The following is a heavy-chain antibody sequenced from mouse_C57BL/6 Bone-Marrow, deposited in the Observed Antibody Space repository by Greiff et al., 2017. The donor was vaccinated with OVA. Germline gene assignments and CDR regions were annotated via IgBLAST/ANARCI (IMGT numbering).Heavy chain of an antibody. V-gene: IGHV1-39*01. D-gene: IGHD3-2*02. CDR1: GYSFTDYN. Sequence: VQLQQSGPELVKPGASVKISCKASGYSFTDYNMNWVKQSNGKSLEWIGVINPNYGTTSYNQKFKGKATLTVDKSSSTAYMQLNSLTSEDSAVYYCSRWTAQASAWFAYWGQGTLVTVSA. CDR3: SRWTAQASAWFAY. J-gene: IGHJ3*01. CDR2: INPNYGTT.